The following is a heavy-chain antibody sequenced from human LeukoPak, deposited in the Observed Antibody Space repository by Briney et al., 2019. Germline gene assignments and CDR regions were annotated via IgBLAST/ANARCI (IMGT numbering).Heavy chain of an antibody. CDR2: ISGSGGTT. D-gene: IGHD3-22*01. CDR3: ARGRSYYYDTSALEDY. V-gene: IGHV3-23*01. Sequence: PGGSLRLSCAASGFTFSACAMTWVRQPPGKGLEWVSAISGSGGTTYYADSVKGRFTISRDNSKNTVYLQLGSLRAGDTAVYYCARGRSYYYDTSALEDYWGQGTLVTVSS. J-gene: IGHJ4*02. CDR1: GFTFSACA.